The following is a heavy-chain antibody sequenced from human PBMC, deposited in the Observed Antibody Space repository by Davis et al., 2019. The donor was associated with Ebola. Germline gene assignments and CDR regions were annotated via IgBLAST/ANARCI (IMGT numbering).Heavy chain of an antibody. CDR1: GYTFPSYP. CDR3: ARSSYSWYFSGMDV. V-gene: IGHV7-4-1*02. J-gene: IGHJ6*04. D-gene: IGHD6-13*01. Sequence: AASVKVSCKTSGYTFPSYPIHWVRQAPGQGLQWMGWINFNTGSPTYAQGFTGRFVFSFDTSVSTAYLQISSLKAEDSAIYYCARSSYSWYFSGMDVWGKGTTVTVSS. CDR2: INFNTGSP.